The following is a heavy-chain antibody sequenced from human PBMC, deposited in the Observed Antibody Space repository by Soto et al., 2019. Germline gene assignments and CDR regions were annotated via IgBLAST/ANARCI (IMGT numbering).Heavy chain of an antibody. V-gene: IGHV3-30*18. CDR2: ISYDGSNK. CDR3: AKATNPYSSGAYYFDY. J-gene: IGHJ4*02. CDR1: GFTFSSYG. Sequence: QVQLVESGGGVVQPGRSLRLSCAASGFTFSSYGMHWVRQAPGKGLEWVAVISYDGSNKYYADSVKGRFTISRDNSKNSLYLQMNILRAEDTAVYYCAKATNPYSSGAYYFDYWGQVTLVTGSS. D-gene: IGHD6-19*01.